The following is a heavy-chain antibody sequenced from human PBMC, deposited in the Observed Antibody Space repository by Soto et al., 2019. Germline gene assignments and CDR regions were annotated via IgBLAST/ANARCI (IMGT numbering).Heavy chain of an antibody. J-gene: IGHJ4*02. V-gene: IGHV3-33*01. D-gene: IGHD2-8*01. Sequence: QVHLVESGGGVVQPGRSLRLSCAASGFTFSTYGMHWVRQAPGKGLEWVALIWNHGREDSYADSVKGRFTISRDNSKNTRQVQVSSLRADDTAVYYCVRGPRLVGDGTTFDYWGQGSRVTVSS. CDR2: IWNHGRED. CDR3: VRGPRLVGDGTTFDY. CDR1: GFTFSTYG.